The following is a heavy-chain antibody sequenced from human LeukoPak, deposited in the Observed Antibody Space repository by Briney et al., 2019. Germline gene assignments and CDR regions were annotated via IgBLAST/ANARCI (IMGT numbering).Heavy chain of an antibody. CDR3: AKDHDYGGTDYFDY. D-gene: IGHD4-23*01. J-gene: IGHJ4*02. V-gene: IGHV3-23*01. CDR1: GFTFSDYY. CDR2: ISGSGGST. Sequence: GGSLRLSCAASGFTFSDYYMSWIRQAPGKGLEWVSAISGSGGSTYYADSVKGRFTISRDNSKNTLYLQMNSLRAEDTAVYYCAKDHDYGGTDYFDYWGQGTLVTVSS.